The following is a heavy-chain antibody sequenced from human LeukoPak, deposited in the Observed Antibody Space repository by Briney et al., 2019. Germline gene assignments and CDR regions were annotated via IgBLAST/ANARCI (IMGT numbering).Heavy chain of an antibody. CDR2: IYYSGST. D-gene: IGHD3-22*01. J-gene: IGHJ4*02. CDR3: ASGESLTYYYDSSALGFDY. V-gene: IGHV4-39*01. Sequence: SETLSLTCTVSGGSISSSSYCWGWIRQPPGKGLEWIGSIYYSGSTYYNPSLKSRVTISVDTSKNQFSLKLSSVTAADTAVYYCASGESLTYYYDSSALGFDYWGQGTLVTVSS. CDR1: GGSISSSSYC.